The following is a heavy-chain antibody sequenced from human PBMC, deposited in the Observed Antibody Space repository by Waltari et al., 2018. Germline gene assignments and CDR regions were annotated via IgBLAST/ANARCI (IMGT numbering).Heavy chain of an antibody. J-gene: IGHJ4*02. CDR2: INHSGST. Sequence: QVQLQQWGAGRLKPSETLSLTCAVYGGSFSNSHWTWMRQPPGKGLEWIGEINHSGSTNYNPSLKSRVTISIDTANNQFSRRLSSVSAADTAVYYCTRWDSWGQGTLVTVSS. CDR3: TRWDS. CDR1: GGSFSNSH. V-gene: IGHV4-34*01.